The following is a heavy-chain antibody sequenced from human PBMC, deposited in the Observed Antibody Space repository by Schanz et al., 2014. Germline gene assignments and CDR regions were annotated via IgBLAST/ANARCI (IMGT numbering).Heavy chain of an antibody. D-gene: IGHD2-15*01. CDR1: GYTFPSYG. CDR3: ARGGDYIVVLVAVTREYYYHAMDV. CDR2: ISANNGNT. J-gene: IGHJ6*02. Sequence: QVQLVQSGAEVKKPGASVKVSCKASGYTFPSYGISWVRQAPGQGLEWMGWISANNGNTNKAQKLQGRVTMTTDTSTSTAYMELRSLRSDDTAVYYCARGGDYIVVLVAVTREYYYHAMDVWGQGTTVTVSS. V-gene: IGHV1-18*04.